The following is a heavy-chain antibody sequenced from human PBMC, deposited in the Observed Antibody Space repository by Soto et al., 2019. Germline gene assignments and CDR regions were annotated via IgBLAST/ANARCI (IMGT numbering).Heavy chain of an antibody. CDR3: AREIDYDILTGYPAPPDY. CDR2: IGTAGDT. D-gene: IGHD3-9*01. CDR1: GFTFSSYD. Sequence: EVQLVESGGGLVQPGGSLRLSCAASGFTFSSYDMHWVRQATGKGLEWVSAIGTAGDTYYPGSVKGRFTISRENAKNSLYLQMNSLRAGDTGVYYCAREIDYDILTGYPAPPDYWGQGTLVTVSS. V-gene: IGHV3-13*04. J-gene: IGHJ4*02.